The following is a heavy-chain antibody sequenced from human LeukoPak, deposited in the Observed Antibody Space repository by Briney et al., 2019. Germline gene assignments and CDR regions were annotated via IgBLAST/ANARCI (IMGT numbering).Heavy chain of an antibody. CDR3: ARVNYGRYYGMDV. CDR2: IYYSGST. J-gene: IGHJ6*02. CDR1: GGSISSGDYY. V-gene: IGHV4-30-4*01. D-gene: IGHD4-17*01. Sequence: PSETLSLTCTVSGGSISSGDYYWSWIRQPPGKGLEWIGYIYYSGSTYYNPSLKSRVTISVDTSKNQFSLELSSVTAADTAVYYCARVNYGRYYGMDVWGQGTTVTVSS.